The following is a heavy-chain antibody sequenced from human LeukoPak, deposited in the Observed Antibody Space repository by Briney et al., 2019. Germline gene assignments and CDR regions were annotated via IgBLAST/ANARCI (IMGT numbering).Heavy chain of an antibody. Sequence: SETLSLTCTVSGGSISGHYWSWIRQPPGKGLEWIGYIYYSGSTNYNPSLKSRVTISVDTSKNQFSLKLSSVTAADTAVYYCARDMGRFPNAFDIWGQGTMVTVSS. D-gene: IGHD3-3*01. CDR1: GGSISGHY. CDR2: IYYSGST. CDR3: ARDMGRFPNAFDI. V-gene: IGHV4-59*11. J-gene: IGHJ3*02.